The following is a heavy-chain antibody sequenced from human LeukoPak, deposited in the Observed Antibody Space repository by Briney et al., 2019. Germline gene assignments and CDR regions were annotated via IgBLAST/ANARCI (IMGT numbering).Heavy chain of an antibody. J-gene: IGHJ4*02. V-gene: IGHV5-51*01. D-gene: IGHD5-18*01. CDR3: ARRGSRGYSYEV. CDR2: IYPGDSDT. CDR1: GYGFTINW. Sequence: GESLKTSGKGFGYGFTINWTAWVRRMPGKALEWMGIIYPGDSDTRYSPSFEGQVTISADKSSSTAYLQWSSLKASDTAMYYCARRGSRGYSYEVWGQGTLVTVSS.